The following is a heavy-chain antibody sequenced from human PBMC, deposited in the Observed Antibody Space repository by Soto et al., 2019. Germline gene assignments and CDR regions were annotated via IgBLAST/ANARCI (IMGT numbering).Heavy chain of an antibody. CDR1: GGSISSYY. J-gene: IGHJ6*02. D-gene: IGHD2-21*02. V-gene: IGHV4-59*01. CDR2: IYYSGST. CDR3: ARVGGGNFLYYYYGMDV. Sequence: SETLSLTCTVSGGSISSYYWSWIRQPPWKGLEWIGYIYYSGSTNYNPSLKSRVTISVDTSKNQFSLKLSSVTAADTAVYYCARVGGGNFLYYYYGMDVWGQGTTVTVSS.